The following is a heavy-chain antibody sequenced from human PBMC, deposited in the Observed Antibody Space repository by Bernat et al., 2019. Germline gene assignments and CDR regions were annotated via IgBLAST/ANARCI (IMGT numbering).Heavy chain of an antibody. J-gene: IGHJ6*03. Sequence: EVQLVESGGGLVQPGGSLRLSCVASGFTFSNAWMTWVRQAPGKGLEWVGRIKSKTDGWTTDYAAPVKGRFTISRDDSTNTLYLQMNSLKTEDTAVYYCAPCPWGRAWSYQYYMDVWGKGTTVTVSS. V-gene: IGHV3-15*01. CDR1: GFTFSNAW. CDR2: IKSKTDGWTT. CDR3: APCPWGRAWSYQYYMDV. D-gene: IGHD6-19*01.